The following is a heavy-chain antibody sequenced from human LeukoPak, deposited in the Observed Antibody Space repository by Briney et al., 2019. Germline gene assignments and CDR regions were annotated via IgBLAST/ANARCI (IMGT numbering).Heavy chain of an antibody. CDR3: TRGKLGYCYGTSCYLDY. Sequence: GGSLRLSCTVAGFTLRDHTLTWVRQAPGKGLGWVGFIRTKDYGGTPEYAASVKGRFTISRDDSKNIAYLQMSSLKIEDTAVYFCTRGKLGYCYGTSCYLDYWGPGTLVTVSS. V-gene: IGHV3-49*04. J-gene: IGHJ4*02. D-gene: IGHD2-2*01. CDR2: IRTKDYGGTP. CDR1: GFTLRDHT.